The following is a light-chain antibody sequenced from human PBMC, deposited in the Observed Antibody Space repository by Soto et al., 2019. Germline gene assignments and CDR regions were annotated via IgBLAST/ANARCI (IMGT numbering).Light chain of an antibody. J-gene: IGLJ1*01. Sequence: QSVLTQPPSVSGAPGQRVTISCTGSSSNIGAGYDVHWYQQLPGTAPKLLIYGNSNRPSGVPDRFSGSKSGTSASLVITGLQAEDEADYYCQSYDSSLSGYVFGTGT. CDR1: SSNIGAGYD. CDR3: QSYDSSLSGYV. CDR2: GNS. V-gene: IGLV1-40*01.